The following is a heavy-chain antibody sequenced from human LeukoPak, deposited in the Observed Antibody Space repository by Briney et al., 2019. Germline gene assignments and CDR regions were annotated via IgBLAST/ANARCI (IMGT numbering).Heavy chain of an antibody. J-gene: IGHJ5*02. CDR3: ARFCVRGVTWFDP. V-gene: IGHV4-34*01. CDR1: GGSFSGYY. CDR2: INHSGST. Sequence: NSSETLSLTCAVYGGSFSGYYWSWIRQPPGKGLEWIGEINHSGSTNYSPSLKSRVTISVDTSKNQFSLKLSSVTAADTAVYYCARFCVRGVTWFDPWGQGALVTVSS. D-gene: IGHD3-10*02.